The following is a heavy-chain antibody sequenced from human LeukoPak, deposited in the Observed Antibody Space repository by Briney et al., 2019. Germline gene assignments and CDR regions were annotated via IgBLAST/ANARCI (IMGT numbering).Heavy chain of an antibody. Sequence: PGGSLRLSCAASGFTFSSYAMSWVRQAPGKGLEWVSAISGSGGSTYYADSVKGRFTISRDNSKNTLYLQMNSLRAEDTAVYYCAKDLDIVVVPAAIVGWFDPWGQGTLVTVSS. J-gene: IGHJ5*02. V-gene: IGHV3-23*01. CDR2: ISGSGGST. CDR3: AKDLDIVVVPAAIVGWFDP. D-gene: IGHD2-2*02. CDR1: GFTFSSYA.